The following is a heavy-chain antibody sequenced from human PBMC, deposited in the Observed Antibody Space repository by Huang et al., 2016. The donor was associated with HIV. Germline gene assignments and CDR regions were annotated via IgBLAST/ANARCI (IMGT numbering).Heavy chain of an antibody. Sequence: EEQLVESGGGLVQPGGSLRLSCAASGFSFSSCNMNWVRQAPGKGLEWLSYISETGSVITYADSMKGRFTVSRDKAKNSLYLQMDSLRAEDTAVYYCARGYSSSWLYNWGQGTLVTVSS. J-gene: IGHJ4*02. D-gene: IGHD6-13*01. V-gene: IGHV3-48*01. CDR2: ISETGSVI. CDR3: ARGYSSSWLYN. CDR1: GFSFSSCN.